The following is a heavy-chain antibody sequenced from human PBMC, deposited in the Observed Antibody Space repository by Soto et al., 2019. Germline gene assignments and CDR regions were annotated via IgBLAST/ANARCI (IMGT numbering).Heavy chain of an antibody. CDR1: GFSLSTSGVG. D-gene: IGHD3-10*01. J-gene: IGHJ3*02. Sequence: QITLKESGPTLVKPTQTLTLTCTFSGFSLSTSGVGVGWIRQPPGKALEWLEIIYWDDDKRYSPSLKTRLTITKDTSKNQVVLTLTNMDPVDTATYYCSHSYYGTGISSRDDTFDIWGQGTMVTVSS. CDR2: IYWDDDK. V-gene: IGHV2-5*02. CDR3: SHSYYGTGISSRDDTFDI.